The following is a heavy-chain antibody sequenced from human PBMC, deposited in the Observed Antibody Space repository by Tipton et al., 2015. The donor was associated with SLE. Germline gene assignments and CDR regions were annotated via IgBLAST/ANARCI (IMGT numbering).Heavy chain of an antibody. CDR2: IYTSGST. D-gene: IGHD3-22*01. CDR1: GGSISSHY. V-gene: IGHV4-59*11. J-gene: IGHJ4*02. Sequence: TLSLTCTVSGGSISSHYWSWIRQPPGKGLEWIGYIYTSGSTNYNPSLKSRVTISVDTSKNQFSLKLNSVTAADTAVYYCARGGDSSGYYYTFPFDYWGQGTLVTVSS. CDR3: ARGGDSSGYYYTFPFDY.